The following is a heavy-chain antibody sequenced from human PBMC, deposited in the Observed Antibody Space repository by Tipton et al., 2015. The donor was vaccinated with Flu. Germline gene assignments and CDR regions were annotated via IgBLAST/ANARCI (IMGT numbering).Heavy chain of an antibody. V-gene: IGHV1-3*01. CDR3: ARLDYYGSGSYYNGYYYGMDV. CDR1: GYTFTSYA. D-gene: IGHD3-10*01. CDR2: INAGNGNT. J-gene: IGHJ6*02. Sequence: QVQLVQSGAEVKKPGASVKVSCKASGYTFTSYAMHWVRQAPGQRLEWMGWINAGNGNTKYSQKFQGRVTITRDTSASTAYMELSSLRSEDTAVYYCARLDYYGSGSYYNGYYYGMDVWGQGTTVTVSS.